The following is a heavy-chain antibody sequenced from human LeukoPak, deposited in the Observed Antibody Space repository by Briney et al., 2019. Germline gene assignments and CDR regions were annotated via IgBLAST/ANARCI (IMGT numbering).Heavy chain of an antibody. CDR3: TVYYYDSSFFDP. J-gene: IGHJ5*02. CDR1: GGSFSGYY. V-gene: IGHV4-34*01. CDR2: INHSGST. Sequence: SETLSLTCAVYGGSFSGYYWSWIRQPPGKGLEWIGEINHSGSTNYNPSLKSRVTISVDTSKNQFSLKLSSVTAADTAVYYCTVYYYDSSFFDPWGREPWSPSPQ. D-gene: IGHD3-22*01.